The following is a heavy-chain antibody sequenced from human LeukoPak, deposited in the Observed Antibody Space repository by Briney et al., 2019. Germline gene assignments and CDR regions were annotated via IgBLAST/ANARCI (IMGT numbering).Heavy chain of an antibody. J-gene: IGHJ6*02. Sequence: SQTLSLTCAISGDXVSSNSAAWNWIRQSPSRGLEWLGRTYRTSKWYTNYAESVRSRIVVNPDTSKNQFSLQLNSVTPEDTAVYHCARGMRDYYGMDVWGQGTTVTVSS. V-gene: IGHV6-1*01. CDR2: TYRTSKWYT. CDR3: ARGMRDYYGMDV. CDR1: GDXVSSNSAA.